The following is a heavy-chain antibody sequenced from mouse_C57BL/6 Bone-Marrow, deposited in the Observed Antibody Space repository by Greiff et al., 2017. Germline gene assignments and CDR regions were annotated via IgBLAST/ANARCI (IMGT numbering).Heavy chain of an antibody. D-gene: IGHD1-1*01. Sequence: EVKVVESGEGLVKPGGSLKLSCAASGLTFSSYAMSWVRQTPEKRLEWVAYISSGGDDIYYADTVKGRFTISRDNARNTLYLQMSSLKSEDTAMYYCTRDPLSSYAMDYWGQGTSVTVSS. CDR2: ISSGGDDI. CDR1: GLTFSSYA. V-gene: IGHV5-9-1*02. CDR3: TRDPLSSYAMDY. J-gene: IGHJ4*01.